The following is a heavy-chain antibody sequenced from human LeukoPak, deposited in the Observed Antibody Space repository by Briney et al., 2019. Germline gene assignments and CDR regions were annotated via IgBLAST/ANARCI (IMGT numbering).Heavy chain of an antibody. CDR2: IYTSGRT. Sequence: PSETLSLTCTVAGGSISSYYWRWLRQPAGKGLEGVGRIYTSGRTNYNPSLKSRVTMSVATSTTHFSLKLRSVTAAATDVYYCARDNSYYYYYGMDVWGQGTTVTVSS. V-gene: IGHV4-4*07. CDR1: GGSISSYY. CDR3: ARDNSYYYYYGMDV. J-gene: IGHJ6*02.